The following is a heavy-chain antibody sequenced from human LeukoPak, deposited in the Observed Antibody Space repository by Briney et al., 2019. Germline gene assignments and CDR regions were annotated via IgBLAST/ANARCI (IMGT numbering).Heavy chain of an antibody. J-gene: IGHJ3*02. CDR1: GGSISSGDYY. CDR3: ARYLVVTDAFDI. CDR2: IYYSGSN. V-gene: IGHV4-30-4*08. Sequence: SETLSLTCTVSGGSISSGDYYWSWIRQPPGKGLEWIGYIYYSGSNYYNPSLKSRVTISVDTSKNQFSLKLSSVTAADTAVYYCARYLVVTDAFDIWGQGTMVTVSS. D-gene: IGHD3-22*01.